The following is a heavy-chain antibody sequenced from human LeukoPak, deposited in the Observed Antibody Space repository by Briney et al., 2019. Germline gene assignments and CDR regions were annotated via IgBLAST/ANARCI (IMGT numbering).Heavy chain of an antibody. CDR2: ISYDGSNK. CDR1: GFTFSSYA. J-gene: IGHJ3*02. CDR3: GNLMNPFRDCTNGVCYHRPSRDDAFDI. D-gene: IGHD2-8*01. Sequence: PGGSLRLSCAASGFTFSSYAMHWVRQAPGKGLEWVAVISYDGSNKYYADSVKGRFTISRDNSKNTLYLQMNSLRAEDTAVYYCGNLMNPFRDCTNGVCYHRPSRDDAFDIWGQGTMVTVSS. V-gene: IGHV3-30-3*01.